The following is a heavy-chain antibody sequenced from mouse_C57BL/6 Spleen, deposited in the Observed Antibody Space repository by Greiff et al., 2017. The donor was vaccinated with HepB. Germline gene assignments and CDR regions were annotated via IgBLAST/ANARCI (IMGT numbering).Heavy chain of an antibody. CDR2: IDPSDSET. CDR1: GYTFTSYW. D-gene: IGHD2-5*01. V-gene: IGHV1-52*01. J-gene: IGHJ2*01. Sequence: QVQLKQPGAELVRPGSSVKLSCKASGYTFTSYWMHWVKQRPIQGLEWIGNIDPSDSETHYNQKFKDKATLTVDKSSSTAYMQLSSLTSEDSAVYYCARVYSNYLDYWGQGTTLTVSS. CDR3: ARVYSNYLDY.